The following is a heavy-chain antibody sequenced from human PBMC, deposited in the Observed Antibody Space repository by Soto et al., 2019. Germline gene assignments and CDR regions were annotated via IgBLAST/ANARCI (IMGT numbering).Heavy chain of an antibody. CDR3: ARGHYDFSSGSRYSFFDR. CDR2: IYYSGNT. J-gene: IGHJ5*02. CDR1: GGSISNDF. Sequence: SETLSLTCTVSGGSISNDFWGWIRQPPGKGLECIGYIYYSGNTNYNPSLKSRVTMSVDASKNQFSLKVTFVTAADTAVYYCARGHYDFSSGSRYSFFDRWGPGTLVTVSS. D-gene: IGHD3-3*01. V-gene: IGHV4-59*01.